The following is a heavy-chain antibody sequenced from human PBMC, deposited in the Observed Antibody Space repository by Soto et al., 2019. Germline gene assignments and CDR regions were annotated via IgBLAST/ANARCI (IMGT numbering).Heavy chain of an antibody. CDR2: ISYDGSNK. V-gene: IGHV3-30-3*01. CDR1: GFTFSSYA. J-gene: IGHJ4*02. CDR3: ARVMGGYSDIDY. Sequence: GGSLRLSCAASGFTFSSYAMHWVRQAPGKGLEWVAVISYDGSNKYYADSVKGRFTISRDNSKNTLYLQMNSLRAEDTAVYYCARVMGGYSDIDYWGQGTLVTVSS. D-gene: IGHD5-12*01.